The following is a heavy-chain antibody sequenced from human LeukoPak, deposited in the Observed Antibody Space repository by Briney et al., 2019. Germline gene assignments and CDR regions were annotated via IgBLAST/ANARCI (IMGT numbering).Heavy chain of an antibody. CDR1: GGTFSSYA. D-gene: IGHD4-11*01. V-gene: IGHV1-69*05. CDR3: AILYSNYGGYYFNY. CDR2: IIPIFGTA. J-gene: IGHJ4*02. Sequence: ASVKVSCKASGGTFSSYAISWVRQAPGQGLEWMGGIIPIFGTANYAQKFQGRVTITTDESTSTAYMELSSLRSEDTAVYYCAILYSNYGGYYFNYWGQGTLVTVSS.